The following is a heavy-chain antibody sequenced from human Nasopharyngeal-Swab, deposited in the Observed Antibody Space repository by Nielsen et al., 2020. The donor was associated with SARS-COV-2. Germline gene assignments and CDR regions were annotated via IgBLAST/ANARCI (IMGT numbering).Heavy chain of an antibody. CDR3: ARDSTPRWGIAAAAYNWFDP. J-gene: IGHJ5*02. D-gene: IGHD6-13*01. CDR2: ISSSSSYI. V-gene: IGHV3-21*01. Sequence: WIRQPPGKGLEWVSSISSSSSYIYYADSVKGRFTISRDNAKNSLYLQMNSLRAEDTAVYYCARDSTPRWGIAAAAYNWFDPWGQGTLVTVSS.